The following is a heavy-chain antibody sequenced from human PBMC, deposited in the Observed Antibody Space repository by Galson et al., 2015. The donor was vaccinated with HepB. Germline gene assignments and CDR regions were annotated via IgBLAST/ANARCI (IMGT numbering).Heavy chain of an antibody. CDR1: GYTLTELS. V-gene: IGHV1-24*01. CDR2: FDPEDGET. D-gene: IGHD6-13*01. Sequence: SVKVSCKVSGYTLTELSMHWVRQAPGKGLEWMGGFDPEDGETIYAQKFQGRVTMTEDTSTDTAYMELSSLRSEDTAVYYCATLGGGSSWRRHFDYWGQGTLVTVSS. CDR3: ATLGGGSSWRRHFDY. J-gene: IGHJ4*02.